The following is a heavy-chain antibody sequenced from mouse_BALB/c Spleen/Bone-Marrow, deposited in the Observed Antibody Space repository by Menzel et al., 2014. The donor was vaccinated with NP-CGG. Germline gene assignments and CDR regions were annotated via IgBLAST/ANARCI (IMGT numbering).Heavy chain of an antibody. J-gene: IGHJ4*01. D-gene: IGHD2-4*01. CDR1: GYTFTSNI. Sequence: EVQGVESGPELVKPGASVKMSCKASGYTFTSNIINWVKQKPGQGLEWIGYINPYNDVTKYNEKLKGKATLTSDMSSNTAYMELSSLTSEDSAVYYCAKAAYYDYDGRAMDYWGQGTSVIVSS. CDR2: INPYNDVT. CDR3: AKAAYYDYDGRAMDY. V-gene: IGHV1-14*01.